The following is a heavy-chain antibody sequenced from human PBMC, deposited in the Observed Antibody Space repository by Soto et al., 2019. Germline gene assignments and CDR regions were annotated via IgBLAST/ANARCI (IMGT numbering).Heavy chain of an antibody. CDR3: AREGTTAVTPAGAFDI. CDR2: IIPIFGTG. V-gene: IGHV1-69*13. Sequence: ASVKVSCKASGGTFSRSPISWVRQAPGQGLEWMGGIIPIFGTGNFAQKFQGRVTITADVSTSTAYLELSSLRSEDTAVYYCAREGTTAVTPAGAFDIWGQGTMVTVSS. CDR1: GGTFSRSP. D-gene: IGHD4-17*01. J-gene: IGHJ3*02.